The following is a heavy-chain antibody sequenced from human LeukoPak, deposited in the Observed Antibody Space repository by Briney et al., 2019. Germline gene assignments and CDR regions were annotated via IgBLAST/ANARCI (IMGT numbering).Heavy chain of an antibody. CDR2: INHSGST. Sequence: SETLSLTCAVYGGSFSGYYWSWIRQPPGKGLEWIGEINHSGSTNYNPSLKSRVTISVDTSKSQFSLKLSSVTAADTAVYYCARGEYYDILDVWGKGTTVTVSS. J-gene: IGHJ6*04. CDR1: GGSFSGYY. CDR3: ARGEYYDILDV. D-gene: IGHD3-9*01. V-gene: IGHV4-34*01.